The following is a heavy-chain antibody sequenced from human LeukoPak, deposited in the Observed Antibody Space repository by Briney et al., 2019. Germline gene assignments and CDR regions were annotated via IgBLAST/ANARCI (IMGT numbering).Heavy chain of an antibody. D-gene: IGHD3-10*01. CDR2: ISWNSGSI. V-gene: IGHV3-9*01. J-gene: IGHJ6*02. CDR3: AKQVAMVRGAPGYGMDV. Sequence: GGSLRLSCAASGLTFDDYAMHWVRQAPGKGLEWVSGISWNSGSIGYADSVKGRFTISRDNAKNSLYLQMNSLRAEDTALYYCAKQVAMVRGAPGYGMDVWGQGTTVTVSS. CDR1: GLTFDDYA.